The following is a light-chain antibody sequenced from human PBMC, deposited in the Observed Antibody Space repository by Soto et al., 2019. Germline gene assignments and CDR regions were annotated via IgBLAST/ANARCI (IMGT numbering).Light chain of an antibody. J-gene: IGKJ1*01. Sequence: EIVLTQSPGTLSLSPGERATLSCKASQSVSSSYLAWYQRKPGQAPRLLIYGASSRATGIPARFSGSGSGTDFTLTISRLQSEDFAVYYCQHYNDWATFGQGTKVDI. CDR1: QSVSSSY. CDR3: QHYNDWAT. CDR2: GAS. V-gene: IGKV3-20*01.